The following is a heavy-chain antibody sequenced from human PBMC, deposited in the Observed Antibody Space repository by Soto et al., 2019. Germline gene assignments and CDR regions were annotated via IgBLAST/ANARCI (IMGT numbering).Heavy chain of an antibody. Sequence: GASVKVSCKVSGYTRTELSMHWVRQAPGKGLEWMGGFDPEDGETIYAQKFQGRVTMTEDTSTDTAYMELSSLRSEDTAVYYCATKNKEGDWFDPWGQGTLVTVSS. V-gene: IGHV1-24*01. CDR3: ATKNKEGDWFDP. J-gene: IGHJ5*02. CDR2: FDPEDGET. CDR1: GYTRTELS.